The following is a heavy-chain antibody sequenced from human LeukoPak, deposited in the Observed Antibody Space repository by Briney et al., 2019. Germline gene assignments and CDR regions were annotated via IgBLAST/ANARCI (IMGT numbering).Heavy chain of an antibody. CDR3: ARGSGSGWPLDR. CDR1: GVIVSRNF. CDR2: MYAGSTT. Sequence: GGSLRLSCAASGVIVSRNFMSWVRQAPGKGLQWVAIMYAGSTTDYSESVRGRFYISRDTSNNTLSLQMNSLRAEDTAVYYCARGSGSGWPLDRWGQGTLVTVSS. V-gene: IGHV3-53*01. D-gene: IGHD6-19*01. J-gene: IGHJ5*02.